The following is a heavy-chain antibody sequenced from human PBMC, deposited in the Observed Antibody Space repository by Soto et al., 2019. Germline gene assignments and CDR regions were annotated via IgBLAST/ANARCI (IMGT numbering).Heavy chain of an antibody. CDR1: GGTFSSYT. J-gene: IGHJ4*02. Sequence: ASVKVSCKASGGTFSSYTISWVRQAPGQGLEWMGRIIPILGIANYAQKFQGRVTITADKSTSTAYMELSSLRSEDTAVYYCARDPRGIATREFVDYWGQGTLVTVSS. D-gene: IGHD6-6*01. CDR2: IIPILGIA. CDR3: ARDPRGIATREFVDY. V-gene: IGHV1-69*04.